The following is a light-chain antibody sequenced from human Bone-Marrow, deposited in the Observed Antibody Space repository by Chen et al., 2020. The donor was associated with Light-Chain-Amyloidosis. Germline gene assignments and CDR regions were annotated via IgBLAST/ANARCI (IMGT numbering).Light chain of an antibody. V-gene: IGLV2-14*01. Sequence: QSALTQPASVSGSPGQSITISCTGISSDVGGDNHVSWYQQHPDKAPKLMIYEVTNRPSWVPDRFSGSKSDNTASLTISGLQTEDEADYFCSSYTITSTLVFGSGTRVTVL. CDR2: EVT. CDR1: SSDVGGDNH. CDR3: SSYTITSTLV. J-gene: IGLJ1*01.